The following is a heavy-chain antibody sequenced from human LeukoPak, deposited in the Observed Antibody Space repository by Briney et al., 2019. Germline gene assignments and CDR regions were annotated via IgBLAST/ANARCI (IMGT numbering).Heavy chain of an antibody. CDR1: GGPINSYH. CDR3: ARRGYCSGGSCYSFDY. Sequence: SETLSLTCTVSGGPINSYHWTWLPQPPGKGLEDIRHIYYSGSTNYIPSLKSRVTISVDTSKTQFSLKLSSVTAADTAVYYCARRGYCSGGSCYSFDYWGQGTLVTVSS. CDR2: IYYSGST. V-gene: IGHV4-59*01. J-gene: IGHJ4*02. D-gene: IGHD2-15*01.